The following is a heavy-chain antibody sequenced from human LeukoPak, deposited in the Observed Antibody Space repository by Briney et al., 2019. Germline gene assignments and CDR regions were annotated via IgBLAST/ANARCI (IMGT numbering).Heavy chain of an antibody. J-gene: IGHJ4*02. CDR3: ARDSLVAAAFDY. V-gene: IGHV3-74*01. D-gene: IGHD6-13*01. CDR2: INSDGSST. CDR1: GFTFSSYW. Sequence: PGGSLRLSCAASGFTFSSYWMHWVRQAPEKGLVWVSRINSDGSSTSYAGSVKGRFTISRDNAKNTLYLQMNSLRAEDTAVYYCARDSLVAAAFDYWGQGTLVTVSS.